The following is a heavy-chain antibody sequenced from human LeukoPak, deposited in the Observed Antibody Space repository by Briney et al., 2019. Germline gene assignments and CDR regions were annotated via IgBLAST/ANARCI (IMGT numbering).Heavy chain of an antibody. Sequence: GGSLRLSCAVSGFTFSPYWMDWVRQAPGKGLVWVSRISSDGGNTAYADSVKGRFTISRDNAKNTLYLQMSSLRAEDTAVYYCAKRGDGGAWYDYWGQGTLVIVSS. CDR3: AKRGDGGAWYDY. V-gene: IGHV3-74*01. D-gene: IGHD6-19*01. CDR1: GFTFSPYW. J-gene: IGHJ4*02. CDR2: ISSDGGNT.